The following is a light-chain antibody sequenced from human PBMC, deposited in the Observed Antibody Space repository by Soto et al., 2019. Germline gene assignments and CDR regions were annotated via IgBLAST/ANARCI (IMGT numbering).Light chain of an antibody. CDR2: DVN. J-gene: IGLJ2*01. CDR3: SSYTRTSPVI. CDR1: SGDIGAYAY. Sequence: QSVLTQPASVSGSPGQSIAISCTGTSGDIGAYAYVSWYQQHPGKVPKLIVFDVNYRPSGVSSRFSGSKSGNTASLTISGLQAEDEADYYCSSYTRTSPVIFGGGTKLTVL. V-gene: IGLV2-14*03.